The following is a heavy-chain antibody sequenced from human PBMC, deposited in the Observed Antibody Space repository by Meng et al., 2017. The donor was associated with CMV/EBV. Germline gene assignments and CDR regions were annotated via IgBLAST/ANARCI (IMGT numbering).Heavy chain of an antibody. CDR3: ARGPRGVVH. D-gene: IGHD3-3*01. Sequence: NVSCKGSGSPFSSYAISWVRQAPGQGLYLMGGITPIFGTPNYAQKFQGRVTITTDDSTSTADMELSSPRSEYTAVYYCARGPRGVVHWGQGTLVTVSS. CDR2: ITPIFGTP. J-gene: IGHJ4*02. CDR1: GSPFSSYA. V-gene: IGHV1-69*05.